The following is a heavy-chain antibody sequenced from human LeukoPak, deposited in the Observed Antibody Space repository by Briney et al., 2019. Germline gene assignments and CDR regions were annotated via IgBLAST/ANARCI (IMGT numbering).Heavy chain of an antibody. J-gene: IGHJ6*03. D-gene: IGHD4-11*01. Sequence: PSETLSLTCSVSGGSISSYYWSWLRQPAGKGLEWIGRIYSSGSTNYNPSLKSRVTMSVDTSKNQFSLKLSSVTAADTAMYYCARGLRDYSNLDYYYYYMDVWGKGTTVTVSS. CDR3: ARGLRDYSNLDYYYYYMDV. CDR2: IYSSGST. V-gene: IGHV4-4*07. CDR1: GGSISSYY.